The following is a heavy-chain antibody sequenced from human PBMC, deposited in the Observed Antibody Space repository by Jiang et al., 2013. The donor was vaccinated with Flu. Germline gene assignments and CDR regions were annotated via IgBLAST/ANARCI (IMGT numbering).Heavy chain of an antibody. CDR3: ARLPDRSSWSRDGPFDY. CDR2: IYPGDSDT. Sequence: SFTSYWIGWVRQMPGKGLEWMGIIYPGDSDTRYSPSFQGQVTISADKSISTAYLQWSSLKASDTAMYYCARLPDRSSWSRDGPFDYWGQGTLVTVSS. CDR1: SFTSYW. D-gene: IGHD6-13*01. V-gene: IGHV5-51*01. J-gene: IGHJ4*02.